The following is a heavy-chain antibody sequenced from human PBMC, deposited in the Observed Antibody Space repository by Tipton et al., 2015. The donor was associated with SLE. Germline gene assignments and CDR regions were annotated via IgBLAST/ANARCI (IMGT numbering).Heavy chain of an antibody. Sequence: TLSLTCTVSGGYISSRSYYWGWIRQPPGKGLEWIGSIYYSGRTYSNPSLKSRVTISVDTSKHQFSLKLSSVTDADTAVYYCARRVQLGNLDYWGQGTLVTVSS. CDR1: GGYISSRSYY. CDR2: IYYSGRT. D-gene: IGHD5-18*01. J-gene: IGHJ4*02. CDR3: ARRVQLGNLDY. V-gene: IGHV4-39*07.